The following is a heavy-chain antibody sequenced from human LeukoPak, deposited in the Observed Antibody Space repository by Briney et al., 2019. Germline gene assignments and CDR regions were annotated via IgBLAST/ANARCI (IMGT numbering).Heavy chain of an antibody. Sequence: GGSLRLSCAASGFIFSSYSMNWVRQAPGKGLEWVSSISSSSTYIYYADSVKGRFTISRDNAKNSLYLQMNSLRAEDTAVYYCARGDPENYYYYYMDVWGKGTTVTVSS. CDR2: ISSSSTYI. V-gene: IGHV3-21*01. D-gene: IGHD2-21*02. CDR3: ARGDPENYYYYYMDV. CDR1: GFIFSSYS. J-gene: IGHJ6*03.